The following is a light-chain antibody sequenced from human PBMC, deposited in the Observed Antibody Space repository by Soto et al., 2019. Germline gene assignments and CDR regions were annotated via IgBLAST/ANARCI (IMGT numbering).Light chain of an antibody. CDR1: QSISNW. J-gene: IGKJ4*01. CDR2: KAS. Sequence: DIQMTQSPSSLSSSVGDRVTFTCRASQSISNWLAWYQQKPGKAPKLLIYKASTLESGVPSRFSGSGSGTEFTLTISSLQADDFAIYYCQQYNGYRLAFGGGTKVDIK. CDR3: QQYNGYRLA. V-gene: IGKV1-5*03.